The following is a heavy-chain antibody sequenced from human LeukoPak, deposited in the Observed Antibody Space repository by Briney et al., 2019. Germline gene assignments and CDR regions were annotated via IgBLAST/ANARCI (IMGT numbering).Heavy chain of an antibody. V-gene: IGHV3-49*04. CDR2: IRSKAYGGTT. CDR1: GFTFGDYA. Sequence: GGSLRLSCTASGFTFGDYAMSWVRQAPGKGLEWVGFIRSKAYGGTTEYAASVKGRFTISRDDSKSFAYLQMDSLKTEDTAVYYCTRGYCSSTSCYDAFDIWGQGTMVTVSS. CDR3: TRGYCSSTSCYDAFDI. D-gene: IGHD2-2*01. J-gene: IGHJ3*02.